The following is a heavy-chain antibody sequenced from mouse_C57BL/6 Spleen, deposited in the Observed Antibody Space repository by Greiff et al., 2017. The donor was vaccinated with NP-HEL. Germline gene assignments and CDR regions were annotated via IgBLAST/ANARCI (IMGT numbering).Heavy chain of an antibody. D-gene: IGHD4-1*01. CDR3: ASASGTWFAY. CDR2: IYPGDGDT. CDR1: GYAFSSSW. J-gene: IGHJ3*01. Sequence: VKLQESGPELVKPGASVKISCKASGYAFSSSWMNWVKQRPGKGLEWIGRIYPGDGDTNYNGKFKGKATLTADKSSSTAYMQLSSLTSEDSAVYFCASASGTWFAYWGQGTLVTVSA. V-gene: IGHV1-82*01.